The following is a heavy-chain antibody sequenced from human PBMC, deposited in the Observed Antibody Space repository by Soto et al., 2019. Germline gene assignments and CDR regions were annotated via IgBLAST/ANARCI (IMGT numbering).Heavy chain of an antibody. CDR3: ARDALLWFGELPYFDY. CDR2: ISSSGSTI. J-gene: IGHJ4*02. Sequence: GGSLRLSCAASGFTFSIYAMSWIRQAPGKGLEWVSYISSSGSTIYYADSVKGRFTISRDNAKNSLYLQMNSLRAEDTAVYYCARDALLWFGELPYFDYWGQGTLVTVSS. CDR1: GFTFSIYA. D-gene: IGHD3-10*01. V-gene: IGHV3-11*01.